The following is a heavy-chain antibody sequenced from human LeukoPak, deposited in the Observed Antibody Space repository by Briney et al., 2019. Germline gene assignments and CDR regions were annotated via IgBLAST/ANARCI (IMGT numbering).Heavy chain of an antibody. D-gene: IGHD3-9*01. CDR3: ARGRYDNLTGHLARLDV. Sequence: SETLSLTCTVSGGSIKSFYWSWIRQPAGKGLEWVGRVFSRGTTNYNPSLKSRVTVSLDTSKNQFSLKLSSVTAADTAVYYCARGRYDNLTGHLARLDVWGQGATVIVSS. CDR2: VFSRGTT. V-gene: IGHV4-4*07. J-gene: IGHJ6*02. CDR1: GGSIKSFY.